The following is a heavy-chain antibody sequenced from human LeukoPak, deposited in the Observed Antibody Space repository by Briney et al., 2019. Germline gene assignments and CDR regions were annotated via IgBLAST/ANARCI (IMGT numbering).Heavy chain of an antibody. CDR3: ARGVVVAATLDY. CDR1: GGSISSGDYY. V-gene: IGHV4-30-4*01. CDR2: IYYSGST. J-gene: IGHJ4*02. Sequence: SQTLSLTCTVSGGSISSGDYYWSWIRQPPGKGLEWIGYIYYSGSTYYNPSLKSRVTISVDTSKNQFSLKLSSATAADTAVDYCARGVVVAATLDYWGQGTLVTVSS. D-gene: IGHD2-15*01.